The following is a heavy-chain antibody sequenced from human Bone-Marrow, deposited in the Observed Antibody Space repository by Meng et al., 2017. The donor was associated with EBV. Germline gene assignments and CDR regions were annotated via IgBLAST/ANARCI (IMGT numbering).Heavy chain of an antibody. CDR3: ARGGAVAGTFDY. CDR1: CPSMRRGCSF. Sequence: GPGTLNSLQPLSLTCAVTCPSMRRGCSFYICLRQPPGKGLAWIRYIYSNGSTFYNPSLKSLLTISVDTSKHQFSLKLSSVTAADTAFYYCARGGAVAGTFDYWGQGTLVTVSS. V-gene: IGHV4-30-4*01. CDR2: IYSNGST. J-gene: IGHJ4*02. D-gene: IGHD6-19*01.